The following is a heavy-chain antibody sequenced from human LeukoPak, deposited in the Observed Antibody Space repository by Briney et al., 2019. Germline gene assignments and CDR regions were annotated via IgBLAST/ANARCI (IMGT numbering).Heavy chain of an antibody. J-gene: IGHJ4*02. CDR1: GFTFSSYE. CDR2: ISSSGSTT. CDR3: AFRPDY. D-gene: IGHD3-10*01. V-gene: IGHV3-48*03. Sequence: GGSLRLSCAASGFTFSSYEMNWGRQAPGKGLEWVSYISSSGSTTHYADSVKGRFTISRDNAKNSLYLQVNSLRAEDTAVYYCAFRPDYWGQGSLVTVSS.